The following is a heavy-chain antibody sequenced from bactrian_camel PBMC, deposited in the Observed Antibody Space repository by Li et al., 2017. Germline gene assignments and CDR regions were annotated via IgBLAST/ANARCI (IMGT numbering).Heavy chain of an antibody. D-gene: IGHD3*01. CDR1: GFAFSSYY. CDR3: ATGGITWGDELTY. V-gene: IGHV3S1*01. J-gene: IGHJ4*01. CDR2: IHTGDGRI. Sequence: HVQLVESGGGSVRPGGSLRLSCVASGFAFSSYYMSWVRQAPGKGLDWVSTIHTGDGRIYYADPVKGRFTISRDNAKNTLYLQLDSLKTDDTAMYYCATGGITWGDELTYWGEGTQVTVS.